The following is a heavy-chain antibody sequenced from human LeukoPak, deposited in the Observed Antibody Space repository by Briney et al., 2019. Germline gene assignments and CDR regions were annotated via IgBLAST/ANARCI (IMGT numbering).Heavy chain of an antibody. V-gene: IGHV3-7*01. CDR1: GFTLSSYW. CDR3: ARDLVYGDYEAPDY. D-gene: IGHD4-17*01. Sequence: GGSLRLSCGASGFTLSSYWMTWVRQAPGKGLEWVANIKEDGSKKYYVESVRGRFTISRDNAENSLYLQMNSLRAEDTAVYYCARDLVYGDYEAPDYWGQGTLVTVSS. CDR2: IKEDGSKK. J-gene: IGHJ4*02.